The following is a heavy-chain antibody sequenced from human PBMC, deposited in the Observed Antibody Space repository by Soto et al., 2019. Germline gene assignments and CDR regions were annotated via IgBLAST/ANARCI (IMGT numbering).Heavy chain of an antibody. J-gene: IGHJ6*03. V-gene: IGHV3-20*01. D-gene: IGHD2-8*01. CDR1: GFTFDDYG. CDR3: ARAWSYYYYMDV. CDR2: INWNGGST. Sequence: GGSMRLSSAASGFTFDDYGMSWVRQAPGKGLEWVSGINWNGGSTGYADSVKGRFTISRDNAKNSLYLQMNSLRAEDTALYHCARAWSYYYYMDVWGKGTTVTVSS.